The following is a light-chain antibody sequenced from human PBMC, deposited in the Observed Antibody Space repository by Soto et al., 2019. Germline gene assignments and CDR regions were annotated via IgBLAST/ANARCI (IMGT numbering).Light chain of an antibody. V-gene: IGLV1-51*01. J-gene: IGLJ1*01. Sequence: QSVLTQPPSVSAAPRQKVTISCSGSSSKIGGNSVSWYQQLTGTTPKLLIYDDDKRPSGIPDRFSGSKSGTSATLGITGFRTGDEADYYCGSWDSSLSAYVFGTGTKVTVL. CDR3: GSWDSSLSAYV. CDR2: DDD. CDR1: SSKIGGNS.